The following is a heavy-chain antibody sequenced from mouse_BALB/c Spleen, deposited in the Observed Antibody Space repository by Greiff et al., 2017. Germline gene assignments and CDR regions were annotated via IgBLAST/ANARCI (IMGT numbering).Heavy chain of an antibody. Sequence: VQLKESGPSLVKPSQTLSLTCSVTGDSITSCYWNWIRKFPGNKLEYMGYISYSGSTYYNPSLKSRISITRDTSKNQYYLQLNSVTTEDTATYYCARGGPSYWYFDVWGAGTTVTVAS. CDR1: GDSITSCY. J-gene: IGHJ1*01. CDR2: ISYSGST. CDR3: ARGGPSYWYFDV. V-gene: IGHV3-8*02.